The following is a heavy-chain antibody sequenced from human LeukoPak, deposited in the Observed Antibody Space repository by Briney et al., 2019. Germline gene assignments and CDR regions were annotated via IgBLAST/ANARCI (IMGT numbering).Heavy chain of an antibody. Sequence: SVKVSCKASGGTFSSYAISWVRQAPGQGLEWMGGIIPIFGTANYARKFQGRVTITADESTSTAYMELSRLRSDDTAVYYCARDRLLWFGELFSLDYWGQGTLVTVSS. CDR3: ARDRLLWFGELFSLDY. CDR1: GGTFSSYA. V-gene: IGHV1-69*13. D-gene: IGHD3-10*01. J-gene: IGHJ4*02. CDR2: IIPIFGTA.